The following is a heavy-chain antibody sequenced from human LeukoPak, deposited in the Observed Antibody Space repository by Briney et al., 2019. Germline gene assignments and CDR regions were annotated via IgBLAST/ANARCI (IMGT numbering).Heavy chain of an antibody. CDR3: AATITGGNYYYMDV. CDR2: ITSGGGST. CDR1: GFTFSRSA. D-gene: IGHD3-3*01. Sequence: PGGSLRLSCAASGFTFSRSAMHWVRQAPGKGLESVSGITSGGGSTYYANSVKGRFIISRANSKNTLYLQMGSLGPEDMAVYYCAATITGGNYYYMDVWGKGTTVTVSS. V-gene: IGHV3-64*01. J-gene: IGHJ6*03.